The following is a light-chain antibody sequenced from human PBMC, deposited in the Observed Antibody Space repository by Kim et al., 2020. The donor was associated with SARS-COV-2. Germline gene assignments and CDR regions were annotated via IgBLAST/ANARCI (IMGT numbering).Light chain of an antibody. CDR1: NSDIGSLNL. V-gene: IGLV2-23*02. CDR2: EVN. CDR3: CSYAGSRTYV. Sequence: GQTITISGPGTNSDIGSLNLVAWYQQHPGKAPTVLIYEVNKRPSGISTHFSGSKSGNTASLTISGLQAEDEADYYCCSYAGSRTYVFGTGTKVTVL. J-gene: IGLJ1*01.